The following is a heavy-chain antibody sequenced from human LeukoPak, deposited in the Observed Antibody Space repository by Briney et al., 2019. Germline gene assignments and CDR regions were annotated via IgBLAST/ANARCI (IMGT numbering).Heavy chain of an antibody. V-gene: IGHV3-30*02. CDR3: AKDYLGGYSYGSPFDF. J-gene: IGHJ4*02. CDR1: GFTFTNYG. D-gene: IGHD5-18*01. Sequence: GGSLRLSCAASGFTFTNYGMHWVRQAPGKGLEWVAFIRYDGSNKYYADSVKGRFTISRDNSKNTLYLQMNSLRPEDTAVYYCAKDYLGGYSYGSPFDFWGQGTLVTVSS. CDR2: IRYDGSNK.